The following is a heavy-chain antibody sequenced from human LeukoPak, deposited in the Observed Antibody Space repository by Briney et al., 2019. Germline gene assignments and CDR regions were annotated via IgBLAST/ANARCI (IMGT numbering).Heavy chain of an antibody. CDR1: GFTFSSYW. CDR3: ASLIVGATEAY. V-gene: IGHV3-7*01. Sequence: GGSLRLSCAASGFTFSSYWMSWVRQAPGKGLELVANIKQDGSEKYYVDSVKGRFTISRDNAKNSLYLQMNSLRAEDTAVYYCASLIVGATEAYWGQGTLVTVSS. D-gene: IGHD1-26*01. CDR2: IKQDGSEK. J-gene: IGHJ4*02.